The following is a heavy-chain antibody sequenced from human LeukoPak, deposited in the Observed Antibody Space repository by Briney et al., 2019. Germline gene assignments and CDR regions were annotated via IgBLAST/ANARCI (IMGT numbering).Heavy chain of an antibody. Sequence: ASETLSLTCTVSGGSISRSSYYWGWIREPPGKGLEWIATIYYSGSTYYNPSLKSRVTISVDTSKNQFSLKLSSVTAADTAVYYCAMTEKVGAFDYWGQGTLVTVSS. CDR1: GGSISRSSYY. CDR2: IYYSGST. D-gene: IGHD1-26*01. V-gene: IGHV4-39*01. CDR3: AMTEKVGAFDY. J-gene: IGHJ4*02.